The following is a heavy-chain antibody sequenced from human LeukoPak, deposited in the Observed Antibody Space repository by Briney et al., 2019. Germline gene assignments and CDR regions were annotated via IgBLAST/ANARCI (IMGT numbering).Heavy chain of an antibody. CDR3: ARQVLAMGPWYFDL. CDR1: GGSISSSSYY. Sequence: SETLSLTCTVSGGSISSSSYYWGWIRQPPGKGLEWIGSIYYSGSTNYNPSLKSRVTISVDKSKNQFSLKLSSVTAADTAVYYCARQVLAMGPWYFDLWGRGTLVTVSS. V-gene: IGHV4-39*07. CDR2: IYYSGST. J-gene: IGHJ2*01. D-gene: IGHD5-18*01.